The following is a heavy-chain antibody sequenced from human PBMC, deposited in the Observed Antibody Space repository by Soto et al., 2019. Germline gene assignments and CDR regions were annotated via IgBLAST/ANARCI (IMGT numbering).Heavy chain of an antibody. D-gene: IGHD1-26*01. Sequence: QVQLVQSGPEVKKPGASVKVSCEASGYTFTTSGISWVRQAPGQGLEWMGWISTYNGDTNSAQKFQGRVTMTADTSTGTVNMELMSLKSDDTAVYYCARQGSWPYYYYGLDAWGQGTTVTVSS. J-gene: IGHJ6*02. CDR3: ARQGSWPYYYYGLDA. V-gene: IGHV1-18*01. CDR1: GYTFTTSG. CDR2: ISTYNGDT.